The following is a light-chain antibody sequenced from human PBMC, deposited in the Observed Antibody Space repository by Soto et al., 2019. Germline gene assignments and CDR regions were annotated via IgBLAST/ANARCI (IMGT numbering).Light chain of an antibody. CDR2: KVS. J-gene: IGKJ1*01. CDR1: QSLVYRDGNTY. CDR3: MQGTHWPWT. Sequence: DVVMTQSPLSLPVTLGQPASISCRSSQSLVYRDGNTYLNWFQQRPGQSPRRLIYKVSNRDSGVPDRVSGSGSGTDFTLKISRVEAEDVGVYYCMQGTHWPWTFGQGTKVEIK. V-gene: IGKV2-30*01.